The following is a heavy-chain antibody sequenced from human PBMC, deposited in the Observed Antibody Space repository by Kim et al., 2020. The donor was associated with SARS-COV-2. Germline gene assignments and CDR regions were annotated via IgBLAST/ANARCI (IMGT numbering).Heavy chain of an antibody. J-gene: IGHJ3*02. CDR2: ISYDGSNK. V-gene: IGHV3-30-3*01. CDR3: ARARSGSYRDAFDI. CDR1: GFTFSSYA. Sequence: GGSLRLSCAASGFTFSSYAMHWVRQAPGKGLEWVAVISYDGSNKYYADSVKGRFTISRDNSKNTLYLQMNSVRAEDTAVYYCARARSGSYRDAFDIWGQGTMVTVSS. D-gene: IGHD1-26*01.